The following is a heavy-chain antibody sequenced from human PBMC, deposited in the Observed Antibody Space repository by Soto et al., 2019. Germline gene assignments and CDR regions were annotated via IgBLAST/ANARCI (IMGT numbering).Heavy chain of an antibody. J-gene: IGHJ4*02. D-gene: IGHD1-1*01. CDR1: GYTFSDYY. CDR2: INPNSGGT. Sequence: ASVKVSCKASGYTFSDYYIHWVRQAPGQGLEWMGWINPNSGGTKYAPKFQGGVTMNRDTSITTAYMELSRLRSGDTYVYYCAIVPAPAKPRGTDFWGQGILVSVSS. V-gene: IGHV1-2*02. CDR3: AIVPAPAKPRGTDF.